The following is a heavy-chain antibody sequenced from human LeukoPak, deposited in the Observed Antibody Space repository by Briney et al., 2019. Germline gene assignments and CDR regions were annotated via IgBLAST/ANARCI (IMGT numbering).Heavy chain of an antibody. Sequence: PGGSLRLSCAASGFTFSSYGMHWVRQAPGKGLEWVAFIRYDGSNKYYADSVKGRFTISRDNSKNTLYLQMNSLRAEDTAVYYCAKDGYSSSWYEVYYYYYMDAWGKGTTVTISS. CDR1: GFTFSSYG. V-gene: IGHV3-30*02. CDR3: AKDGYSSSWYEVYYYYYMDA. CDR2: IRYDGSNK. J-gene: IGHJ6*03. D-gene: IGHD6-13*01.